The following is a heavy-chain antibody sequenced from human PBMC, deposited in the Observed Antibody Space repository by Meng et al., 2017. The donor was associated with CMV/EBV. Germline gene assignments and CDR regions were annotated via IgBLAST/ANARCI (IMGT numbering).Heavy chain of an antibody. V-gene: IGHV3-23*01. J-gene: IGHJ6*02. CDR3: ARDRDCSSTSCYGVGMDV. CDR2: ISGSGGST. Sequence: GESLKISCAAFGFTFSSYAMSWVRQAPGKGLEWVSAISGSGGSTYYADSVKGRFTIPRDNSKNSLYLQMNSLRTEDTALYYCARDRDCSSTSCYGVGMDVWGQGTTVTVSS. D-gene: IGHD2-2*01. CDR1: GFTFSSYA.